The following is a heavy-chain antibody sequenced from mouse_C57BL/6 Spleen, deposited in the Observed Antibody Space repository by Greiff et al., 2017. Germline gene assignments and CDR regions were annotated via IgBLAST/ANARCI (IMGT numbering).Heavy chain of an antibody. CDR2: IYPGDGDT. CDR3: ARGYYGSSYEDCVDY. CDR1: GYAFSSSW. D-gene: IGHD1-1*01. Sequence: VQLQESGPELVKPGASVKLSCKASGYAFSSSWMNWVKQRPGKGLEWIGRIYPGDGDTNYNGKFKGKATLTADKSSSTAYMQLSSLTSEDSAVYFCARGYYGSSYEDCVDYWGQGTTLTVSS. V-gene: IGHV1-82*01. J-gene: IGHJ2*01.